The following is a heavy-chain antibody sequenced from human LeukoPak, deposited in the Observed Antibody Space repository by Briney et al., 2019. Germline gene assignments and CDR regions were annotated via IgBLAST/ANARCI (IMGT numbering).Heavy chain of an antibody. CDR1: GGSFSDYY. D-gene: IGHD2-15*01. V-gene: IGHV4-34*01. J-gene: IGHJ4*02. Sequence: KPSETLSLTCAVYGGSFSDYYWTWIRQSPGKGLEWIGEIHHSGSTNYNPSLKSRVTISVDTSKNQFSLKLSSVTAADTAVYYCARHAVGAAGYWGQGTLVTVSS. CDR3: ARHAVGAAGY. CDR2: IHHSGST.